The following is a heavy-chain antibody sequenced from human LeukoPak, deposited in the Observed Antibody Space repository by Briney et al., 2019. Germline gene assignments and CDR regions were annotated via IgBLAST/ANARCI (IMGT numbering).Heavy chain of an antibody. V-gene: IGHV1-46*01. D-gene: IGHD3-10*01. CDR1: GYTFTSYY. Sequence: ASVKVSCKASGYTFTSYYMHWVRQAPGQGLEWMGLINPTGGSTGYAQKFQGRVTMTRDMSTSTDYMELSRLRSDDTAVYYCARDWGAYYYESGTLSHFDYWGQGTLVTVSS. CDR2: INPTGGST. J-gene: IGHJ4*02. CDR3: ARDWGAYYYESGTLSHFDY.